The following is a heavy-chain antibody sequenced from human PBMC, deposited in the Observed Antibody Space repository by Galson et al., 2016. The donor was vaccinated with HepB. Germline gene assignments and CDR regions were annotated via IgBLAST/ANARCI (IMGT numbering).Heavy chain of an antibody. Sequence: SLRLSCAGSGFTFSGSAMHWVRQAPGKGLEWVGRIRSKTHNYVTAFSTSVKGRFTISRDDSENTAYLQLNNLQINDTAVYFCAKSVTMFRGMYYYSDSWGQGTLVTVSS. CDR2: IRSKTHNYVT. V-gene: IGHV3-73*01. J-gene: IGHJ4*02. CDR3: AKSVTMFRGMYYYSDS. D-gene: IGHD3-10*01. CDR1: GFTFSGSA.